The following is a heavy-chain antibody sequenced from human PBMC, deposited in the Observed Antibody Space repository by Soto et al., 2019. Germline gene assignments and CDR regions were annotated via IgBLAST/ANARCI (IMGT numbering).Heavy chain of an antibody. CDR2: ISGSGGST. V-gene: IGHV3-23*01. J-gene: IGHJ6*02. Sequence: GGSLRLSCAASGFTFSSCAMSWVRQAPGKGLEWVSAISGSGGSTYYADSVKGRFTISRDNSKNTLYLQMNSLRAEDTAVYYCSKDMIFGVGPGHYAMDVWGQGTTGTGSS. CDR1: GFTFSSCA. CDR3: SKDMIFGVGPGHYAMDV. D-gene: IGHD3-3*01.